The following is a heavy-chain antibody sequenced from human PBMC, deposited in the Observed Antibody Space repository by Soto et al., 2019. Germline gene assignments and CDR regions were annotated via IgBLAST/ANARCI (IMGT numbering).Heavy chain of an antibody. CDR2: LYSGGST. V-gene: IGHV3-66*01. CDR1: GFTVSNNY. CDR3: ARAHPNYCSGGSCYPGPYYYYMDV. J-gene: IGHJ6*03. D-gene: IGHD2-15*01. Sequence: GGSLRLSCAASGFTVSNNYMSWVRQAPGMGLEWVSSLYSGGSTYYADSVKGRFTISRDNSKNTLYLQMSSLRAEDTAVYYCARAHPNYCSGGSCYPGPYYYYMDVWGKGTTVTVSS.